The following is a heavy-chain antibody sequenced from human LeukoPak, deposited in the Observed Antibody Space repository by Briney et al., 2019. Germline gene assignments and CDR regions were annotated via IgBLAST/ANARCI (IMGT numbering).Heavy chain of an antibody. CDR1: GFTFRRHS. CDR2: ISSSSSYI. V-gene: IGHV3-21*01. J-gene: IGHJ4*02. CDR3: AREEYSGSYYFDY. D-gene: IGHD1-26*01. Sequence: GGSLRLSCAASGFTFRRHSMNWVRQAPGKGLEWVSSISSSSSYIYYADSVKGRFTISRDNAKNSLYLQMNSLRAEDTAVYYCAREEYSGSYYFDYWGQGTLVTVSS.